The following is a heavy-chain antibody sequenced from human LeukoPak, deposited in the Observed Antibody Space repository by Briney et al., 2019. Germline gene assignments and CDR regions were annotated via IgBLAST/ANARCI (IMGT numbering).Heavy chain of an antibody. J-gene: IGHJ4*02. CDR3: AKGGATIGYYFDY. CDR2: ISWNSGSI. CDR1: GFTFDDYA. D-gene: IGHD5-12*01. V-gene: IGHV3-9*01. Sequence: GRSLRLSCAASGFTFDDYAMHWVRQAPGKGLEWVSGISWNSGSIGYADSVKGRFTISRDNAKNSLYLQMNSLRAEDTALYYCAKGGATIGYYFDYWGQGTLVTVSS.